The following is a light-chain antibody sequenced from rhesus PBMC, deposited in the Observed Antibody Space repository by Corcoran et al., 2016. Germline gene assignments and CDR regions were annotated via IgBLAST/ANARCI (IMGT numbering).Light chain of an antibody. Sequence: EIVLTQSPATLSLSPGERATLSCRASQSVRSSLAWYQQKPEQAPRPLIYDASSRATGIPDRFSGSGAGTDFTLTISSLEPEDFALYYCQQYRNWPHAFGQGTKVEIK. CDR2: DAS. J-gene: IGKJ1*01. CDR1: QSVRSS. V-gene: IGKV3-42*03. CDR3: QQYRNWPHA.